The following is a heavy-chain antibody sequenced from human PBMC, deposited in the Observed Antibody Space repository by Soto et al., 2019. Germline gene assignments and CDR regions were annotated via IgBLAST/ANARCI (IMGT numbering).Heavy chain of an antibody. CDR1: GGSIGSGGNY. D-gene: IGHD2-15*01. J-gene: IGHJ4*02. CDR3: ARTPRSCNDGSCYSNFDY. CDR2: IYYRGSA. Sequence: QVQLQESGPGLVKPSQTLSLICTVSGGSIGSGGNYWSWIRQFPGKGLEWIGYIYYRGSAYYNPSLKSRCTMSVDTSQSQFSLELRSVTAADTAVYYCARTPRSCNDGSCYSNFDYWGQGTLVTVSS. V-gene: IGHV4-31*03.